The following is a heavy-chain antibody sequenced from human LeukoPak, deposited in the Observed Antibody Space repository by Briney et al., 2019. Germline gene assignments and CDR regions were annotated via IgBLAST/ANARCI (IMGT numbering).Heavy chain of an antibody. D-gene: IGHD6-6*01. Sequence: ASVKVSCKVSGYTFTSYDINWVRQATGQGLEWMGWMNPNSGNTGYAQKFQGRVTMTRNTSISTAYMELSSLRSEDTAVYYCARLPKYSRPLDYWGQGTLVTVSS. V-gene: IGHV1-8*01. CDR1: GYTFTSYD. CDR2: MNPNSGNT. CDR3: ARLPKYSRPLDY. J-gene: IGHJ4*02.